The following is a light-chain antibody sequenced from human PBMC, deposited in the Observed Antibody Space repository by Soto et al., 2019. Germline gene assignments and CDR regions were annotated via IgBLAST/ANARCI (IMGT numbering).Light chain of an antibody. J-gene: IGLJ1*01. CDR1: SSDVGGYDS. CDR2: EVS. V-gene: IGLV2-14*01. CDR3: SSFTSSITYV. Sequence: QSALTQPVSVSGSPGQSITISCTGTSSDVGGYDSVSWYQQHPGKAPKLIIYEVSNRPSGVSNRFSGSKSVNTASLTISGLQAEDEADYYCSSFTSSITYVFGTGTKVTVL.